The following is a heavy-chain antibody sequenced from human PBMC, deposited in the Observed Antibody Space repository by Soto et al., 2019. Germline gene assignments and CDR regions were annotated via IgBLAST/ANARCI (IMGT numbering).Heavy chain of an antibody. CDR1: GFTFSSYG. Sequence: GSLRLSCAASGFTFSSYGMHWVRQAPGKGLEWVAVISYDGSNKYYADSVKGRFTISRDNSKNTLYLQMNSLRAEDTAVYYCAKDLVSVEVGARPYYYYYGMDVWGQGTTVTVSS. CDR3: AKDLVSVEVGARPYYYYYGMDV. CDR2: ISYDGSNK. D-gene: IGHD1-26*01. J-gene: IGHJ6*02. V-gene: IGHV3-30*18.